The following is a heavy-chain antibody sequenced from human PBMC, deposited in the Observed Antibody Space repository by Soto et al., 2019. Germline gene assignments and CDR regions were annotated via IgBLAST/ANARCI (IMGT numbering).Heavy chain of an antibody. CDR1: GFTFSTYA. CDR3: VKGYWKGDV. D-gene: IGHD1-1*01. V-gene: IGHV3-23*01. J-gene: IGHJ6*02. Sequence: EVQLLESGGGLVQPGGSLRLSCAASGFTFSTYAMNWVRQAPGNGLEWVSAISGSGVRIHYADSVKGRFTISRDNSKNTLYLQMNSLRNKDTAVYHCVKGYWKGDVWGQGTTVTVSS. CDR2: ISGSGVRI.